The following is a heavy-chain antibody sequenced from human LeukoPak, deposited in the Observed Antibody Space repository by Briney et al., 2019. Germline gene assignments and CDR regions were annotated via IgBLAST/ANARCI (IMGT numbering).Heavy chain of an antibody. CDR1: GGSISSYY. V-gene: IGHV4-59*01. CDR3: ARDDGSGSYY. D-gene: IGHD1-26*01. Sequence: SETLSLTCTVSGGSISSYYWSWIRQPPGKGLEWIGYIYYSGSTNYNPSLKSRVTISVDTSKNQFSLKLSSVTAADTAVYYCARDDGSGSYYWGQGTLVTVSS. CDR2: IYYSGST. J-gene: IGHJ4*02.